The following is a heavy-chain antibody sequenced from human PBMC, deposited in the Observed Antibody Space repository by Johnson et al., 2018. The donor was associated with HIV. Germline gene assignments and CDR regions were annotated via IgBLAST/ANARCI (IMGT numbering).Heavy chain of an antibody. V-gene: IGHV3-13*01. J-gene: IGHJ3*02. CDR1: GFTFSSYD. D-gene: IGHD6-6*01. Sequence: VRLVESGGGLVQPGGSLRLSCAASGFTFSSYDMHWVRQATGKGLEWVSAIGTAGDTYYPGSVKGRFTISRENAKNSLYLQMNSLRAGDTAVYYCAAPYSSSSENAFDIWGQGTMVTVSS. CDR2: IGTAGDT. CDR3: AAPYSSSSENAFDI.